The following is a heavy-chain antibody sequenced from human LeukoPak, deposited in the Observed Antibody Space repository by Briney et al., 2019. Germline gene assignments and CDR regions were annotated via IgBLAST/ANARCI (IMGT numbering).Heavy chain of an antibody. CDR1: GFTFSSYA. D-gene: IGHD3-10*02. J-gene: IGHJ6*04. CDR3: AELGITMIGGV. Sequence: GRSLRLSCAASGFTFSSYAMHWVRQAPGKGLEWVAVISYDGSNKYYADSVKGRFTISRDNSKNTLYLQMNSLRAEDTAVYYCAELGITMIGGVWGKGTTVTISS. CDR2: ISYDGSNK. V-gene: IGHV3-30*04.